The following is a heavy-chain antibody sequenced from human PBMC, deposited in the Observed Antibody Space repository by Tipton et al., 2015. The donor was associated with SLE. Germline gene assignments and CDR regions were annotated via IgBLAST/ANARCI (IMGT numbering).Heavy chain of an antibody. J-gene: IGHJ6*03. V-gene: IGHV4-59*11. D-gene: IGHD3-3*01. Sequence: GLVKPSETLSLTCTVSGGSISSHYWSWIRQPPGKGLEWIGYIYYSGSTNYNPSLKSRVTISVDTSKNQFSLKLSSVTAADTAVYYCARVAPYYDFWSGSYYYYYYYMGVWGKGTTVTVSS. CDR2: IYYSGST. CDR3: ARVAPYYDFWSGSYYYYYYYMGV. CDR1: GGSISSHY.